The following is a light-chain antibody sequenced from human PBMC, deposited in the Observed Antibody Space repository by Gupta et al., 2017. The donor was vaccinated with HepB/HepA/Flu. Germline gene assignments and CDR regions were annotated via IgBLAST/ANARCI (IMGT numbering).Light chain of an antibody. CDR3: SAYTTSSTWV. V-gene: IGLV2-14*01. CDR2: DVN. Sequence: QSALTQPASVSGSPGQSITISCTGTSSDVGGYNFVSWFQQYPGKAPKLIIYDVNNRPSGVSYRFSGSKSGNTASLTISGLQAEDEADYYCSAYTTSSTWVFGGGTMLTVL. CDR1: SSDVGGYNF. J-gene: IGLJ3*02.